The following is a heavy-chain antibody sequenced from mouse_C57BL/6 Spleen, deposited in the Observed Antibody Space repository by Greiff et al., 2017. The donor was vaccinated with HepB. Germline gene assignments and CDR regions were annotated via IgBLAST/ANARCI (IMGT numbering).Heavy chain of an antibody. J-gene: IGHJ1*03. CDR3: ARERYYYGSSQWYFDV. D-gene: IGHD1-1*01. V-gene: IGHV5-4*01. CDR2: ISDGGSYT. Sequence: EVKLMESGGGLVKPGGSLKLSCAASGFTFSSYAMSWVRQTPEKRLEWVATISDGGSYTYYPDNVKGRFTISRDNAKNNLYLQMSHLKAEDTARYYCARERYYYGSSQWYFDVWGTGTTVTVSS. CDR1: GFTFSSYA.